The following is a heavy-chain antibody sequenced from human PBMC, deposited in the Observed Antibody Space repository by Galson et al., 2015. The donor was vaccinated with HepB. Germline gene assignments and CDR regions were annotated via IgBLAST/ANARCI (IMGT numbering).Heavy chain of an antibody. CDR1: GFTFSKYG. D-gene: IGHD6-19*01. Sequence: SLRLSCATSGFTFSKYGMHWVRQAPGKGLEWVAVIWYDGNKIYYTDSVKGRFTISRDNSKNTLFLQMTSLRAEDTAVYYCATEEQWLGYTDDRVDYYYFGMELWGQGTTVIVSS. CDR2: IWYDGNKI. J-gene: IGHJ6*02. CDR3: ATEEQWLGYTDDRVDYYYFGMEL. V-gene: IGHV3-33*08.